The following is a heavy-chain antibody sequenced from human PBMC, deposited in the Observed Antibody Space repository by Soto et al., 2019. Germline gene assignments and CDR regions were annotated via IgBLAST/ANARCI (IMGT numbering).Heavy chain of an antibody. J-gene: IGHJ5*02. CDR2: INPRSGDK. CDR3: GRDGVGATPLGWFDP. CDR1: GYTFIGYY. V-gene: IGHV1-2*06. Sequence: QVQLVQSGAEVKKPGASVKVSCKASGYTFIGYYIHWVRQAPGQGLEWIGRINPRSGDKTYAQKFQGKLTMTRDTSISTAYMELSSLRSDDPAVYYCGRDGVGATPLGWFDPWGQGSLVTVSS. D-gene: IGHD1-26*01.